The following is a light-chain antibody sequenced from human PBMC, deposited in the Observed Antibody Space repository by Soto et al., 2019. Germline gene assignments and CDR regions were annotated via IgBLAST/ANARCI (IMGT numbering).Light chain of an antibody. CDR1: ESISNW. CDR2: EAF. Sequence: DIQMTQSPSTLSASVGARVTITCRASESISNWLAWYQQKPGKAPKLLIYEAFTLESGVPSRFSGSGSGTEFTLTISSLQPDDFATYFCQRYDSYPFTFGPGTKVDI. CDR3: QRYDSYPFT. J-gene: IGKJ3*01. V-gene: IGKV1-5*03.